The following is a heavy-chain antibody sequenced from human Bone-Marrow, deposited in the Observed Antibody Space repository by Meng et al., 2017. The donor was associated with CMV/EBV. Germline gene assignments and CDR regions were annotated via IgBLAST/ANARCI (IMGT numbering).Heavy chain of an antibody. CDR3: ARDPGYCSSTSCRNYFDY. J-gene: IGHJ4*02. V-gene: IGHV1-2*02. Sequence: YTFPGYYMHWVRQAPGQGLEWMGWINPNSGGTNYAQKFQGRVTMTRDTSISTAYMELSRLRSDDTAVYYCARDPGYCSSTSCRNYFDYWGQGTLVTVSS. CDR1: YTFPGYY. CDR2: INPNSGGT. D-gene: IGHD2-2*01.